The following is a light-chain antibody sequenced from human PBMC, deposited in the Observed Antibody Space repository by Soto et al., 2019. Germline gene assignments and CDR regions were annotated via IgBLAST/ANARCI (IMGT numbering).Light chain of an antibody. Sequence: QSALTQPPSASGSPGQSVTISCTGTSSDVGGDNYVSWYQQHPGKAPKLMFYEVSKRPSGVPDRFSASKSGNTASLTVSGLQAEAEADYYCSAHAGSKNFVFGTGTKLTVL. CDR2: EVS. CDR1: SSDVGGDNY. V-gene: IGLV2-8*01. J-gene: IGLJ1*01. CDR3: SAHAGSKNFV.